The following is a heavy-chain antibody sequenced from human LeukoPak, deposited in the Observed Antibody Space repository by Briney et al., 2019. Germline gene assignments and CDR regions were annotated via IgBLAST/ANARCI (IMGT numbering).Heavy chain of an antibody. V-gene: IGHV3-74*01. CDR2: INSDGSST. CDR3: ARDRSGYSYDAFDI. CDR1: GFTFRSYW. Sequence: GGSLRLSXAASGFTFRSYWMHWVRQAPGKGLVWVSRINSDGSSTSYADSVKGRFTISRDNAKNTLYLQMNSLRAEDTAVYYCARDRSGYSYDAFDIWGQGTMVTVSS. D-gene: IGHD3-3*01. J-gene: IGHJ3*02.